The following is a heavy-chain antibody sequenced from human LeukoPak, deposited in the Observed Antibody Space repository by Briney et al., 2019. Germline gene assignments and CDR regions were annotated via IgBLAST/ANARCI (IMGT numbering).Heavy chain of an antibody. J-gene: IGHJ6*03. CDR3: ARQSYCSGGSCSYYYYYYMDV. CDR1: GGSISSYY. Sequence: SETLSLTCTVSGGSISSYYWGWIRQPPGKGLEWIGSIYYSGSTYYNPSLKSRVTISVDTSKNQFSLKLSSVTAADTAVYYCARQSYCSGGSCSYYYYYYMDVWGKGTTVTISS. D-gene: IGHD2-15*01. V-gene: IGHV4-39*01. CDR2: IYYSGST.